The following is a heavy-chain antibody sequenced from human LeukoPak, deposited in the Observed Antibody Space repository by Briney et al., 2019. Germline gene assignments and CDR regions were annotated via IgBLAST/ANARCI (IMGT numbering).Heavy chain of an antibody. Sequence: AETLALTGTASGGSIRSYYWSWIRQPAGKGLKWIGRIYTSGSTNYNPSLKSPVTMSVDTSKNQFSLNLSSVTAADTAVYYCARVTTIWFGELFIDYWGQGTMVTVSS. D-gene: IGHD3-10*01. J-gene: IGHJ4*02. CDR3: ARVTTIWFGELFIDY. V-gene: IGHV4-4*07. CDR2: IYTSGST. CDR1: GGSIRSYY.